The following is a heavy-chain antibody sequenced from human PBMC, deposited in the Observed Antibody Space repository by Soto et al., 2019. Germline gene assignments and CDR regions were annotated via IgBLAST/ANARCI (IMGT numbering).Heavy chain of an antibody. CDR2: INPSGGST. CDR3: ARVDCSGGSCYFDY. CDR1: GYTFTSYY. J-gene: IGHJ4*02. V-gene: IGHV1-46*01. D-gene: IGHD2-15*01. Sequence: QVQLVQSGAEVKKPGASVKVSCKASGYTFTSYYMHWVRQAPGQGLEWMGIINPSGGSTSYAQKFQGRVTMTRDTSTSTIYMELSSLRSEYTAGYYCARVDCSGGSCYFDYWGQGTLVTVSS.